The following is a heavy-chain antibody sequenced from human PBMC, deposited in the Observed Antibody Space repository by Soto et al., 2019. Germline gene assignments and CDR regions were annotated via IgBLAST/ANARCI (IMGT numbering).Heavy chain of an antibody. D-gene: IGHD3-9*01. CDR2: INHSGST. CDR3: ARLEGLATISYYFDY. V-gene: IGHV4-34*01. CDR1: GGSFSGYY. J-gene: IGHJ4*02. Sequence: SETLSLTCAVYGGSFSGYYWSWIRQPPGKGLEWIGEINHSGSTNYNPSLKSRVTISVDTSKNQFSLKLSSVTAADSAVYFCARLEGLATISYYFDYWGQGTLVTVSS.